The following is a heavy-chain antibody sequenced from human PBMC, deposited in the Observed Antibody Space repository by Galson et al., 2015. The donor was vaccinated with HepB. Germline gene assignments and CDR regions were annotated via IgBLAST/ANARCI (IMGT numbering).Heavy chain of an antibody. V-gene: IGHV1-69*13. CDR1: GGTFSSYA. CDR3: ASGGGRYYYDSSGPWSD. D-gene: IGHD3-22*01. CDR2: FIPIFGTA. Sequence: SVKVSCKASGGTFSSYAISWVRQAPGQGLEWMGGFIPIFGTANYAQKFQGRVTITADESTSTAYMELSSLRSEDTAVYYCASGGGRYYYDSSGPWSDWGQGTLVTVSS. J-gene: IGHJ4*02.